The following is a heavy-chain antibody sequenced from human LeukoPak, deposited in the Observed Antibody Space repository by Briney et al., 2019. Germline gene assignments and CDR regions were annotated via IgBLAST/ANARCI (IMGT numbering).Heavy chain of an antibody. V-gene: IGHV4-31*03. CDR1: GGSIGSGGYY. CDR2: IDYSGNT. J-gene: IGHJ4*02. D-gene: IGHD4/OR15-4a*01. Sequence: SQTLSLTCTVSGGSIGSGGYYWSWIRQHPGKGLEWIGHIDYSGNTYYNPSLESRVIVSVDTSENQFSLKLKFVTAADTAVYYCARSHVLTTGELDCWGQGTLVTVSS. CDR3: ARSHVLTTGELDC.